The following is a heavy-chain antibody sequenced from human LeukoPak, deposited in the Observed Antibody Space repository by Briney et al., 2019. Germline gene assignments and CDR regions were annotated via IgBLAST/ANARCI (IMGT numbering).Heavy chain of an antibody. CDR2: IYTSGNT. J-gene: IGHJ4*02. Sequence: SETLSLTCTVSGGSISSYYWSWIRQPAGKGLEWIGRIYTSGNTYYNPSLKSRVDMSVDTSKNQFSLELNSVTAADTAVYYCARDLTFAGPVVVRVGYWGQGTLVTVSS. D-gene: IGHD3-16*02. CDR3: ARDLTFAGPVVVRVGY. V-gene: IGHV4-4*07. CDR1: GGSISSYY.